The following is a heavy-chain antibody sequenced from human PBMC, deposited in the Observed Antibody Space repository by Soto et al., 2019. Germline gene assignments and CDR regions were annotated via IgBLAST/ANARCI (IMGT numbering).Heavy chain of an antibody. Sequence: PSETLSLTCAVYGGSFSGYYWTWFRQPAGTGLEWIGEINHSGSTNYNPSLKSRVTISVDTSKYQFSLKLSSVTAADTAVYYCARAGSGAGTRHYYYYYGMDVWGQGTTVT. CDR3: ARAGSGAGTRHYYYYYGMDV. V-gene: IGHV4-34*01. J-gene: IGHJ6*02. CDR1: GGSFSGYY. CDR2: INHSGST. D-gene: IGHD1-1*01.